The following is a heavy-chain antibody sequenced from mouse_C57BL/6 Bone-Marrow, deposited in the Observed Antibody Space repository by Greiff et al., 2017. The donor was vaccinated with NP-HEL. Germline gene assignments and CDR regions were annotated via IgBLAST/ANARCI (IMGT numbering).Heavy chain of an antibody. CDR1: GYTFTSYG. CDR3: ARGGVVTTWSYFDY. D-gene: IGHD2-2*01. J-gene: IGHJ2*01. CDR2: IYPRSGNT. Sequence: QVHVKQSGAELARPGASVKLSCKASGYTFTSYGISWVKQRTGQGLEWIGEIYPRSGNTYYNEKFKGKATLTADKSSSTAYMELRSLTSEDSAVYFCARGGVVTTWSYFDYWGQGTTLTVSS. V-gene: IGHV1-81*01.